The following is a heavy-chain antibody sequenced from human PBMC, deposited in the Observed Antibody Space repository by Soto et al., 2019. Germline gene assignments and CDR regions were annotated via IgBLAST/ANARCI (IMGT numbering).Heavy chain of an antibody. V-gene: IGHV4-59*01. D-gene: IGHD5-18*01. Sequence: QVQLQESGPGLVKPSETLSLICTVSGGSFSSDYWSWIRQPPGKGLESIGYIYNSGTTKYNPSLKSRVTISVDTCKYQFSLRLNSLTAADTAVYYCARARPDTAMAVDSWGQGTLVTVSS. J-gene: IGHJ4*02. CDR2: IYNSGTT. CDR1: GGSFSSDY. CDR3: ARARPDTAMAVDS.